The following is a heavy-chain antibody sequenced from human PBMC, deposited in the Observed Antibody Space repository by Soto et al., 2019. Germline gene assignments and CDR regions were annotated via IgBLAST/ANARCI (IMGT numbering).Heavy chain of an antibody. D-gene: IGHD2-21*01. V-gene: IGHV1-3*01. Sequence: EASVKVSCKASGYTFTSYGISWVRQAPGQGLEWMGWINAGNGNTKYSQKFQGRVTITRDTSASTAYMELSSLRSEDTAVYYCARGGEPIDYWGQGTLVTVSS. J-gene: IGHJ4*02. CDR3: ARGGEPIDY. CDR1: GYTFTSYG. CDR2: INAGNGNT.